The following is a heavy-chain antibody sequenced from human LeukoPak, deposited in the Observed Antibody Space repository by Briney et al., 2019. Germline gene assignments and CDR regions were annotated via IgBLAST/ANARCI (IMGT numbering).Heavy chain of an antibody. CDR1: GFTFSSYA. CDR2: ISYDGSNK. Sequence: GRSLRLSCAASGFTFSSYAMHWVRQAPGKGLEWVAVISYDGSNKYHADSVKGRFTISRDNSKNTLYLQMNSLRAEDTAVYYCARKDSSGYYYHYWGQGTLVTVSS. V-gene: IGHV3-30*04. CDR3: ARKDSSGYYYHY. J-gene: IGHJ4*02. D-gene: IGHD3-22*01.